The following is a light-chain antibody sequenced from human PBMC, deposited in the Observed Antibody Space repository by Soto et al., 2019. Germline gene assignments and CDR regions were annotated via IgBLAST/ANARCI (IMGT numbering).Light chain of an antibody. CDR1: SSNIGAPYD. V-gene: IGLV1-40*01. Sequence: QSVLTQPPSVSGAPGQRVTISCTGSSSNIGAPYDVHWYQQLPGTAPKLLIYGNNNRPSGVPDRFSGSKSGTSASLAITGLQAEDDADYFCQSFDSSLSGWVFGGGTQLTVL. J-gene: IGLJ3*02. CDR2: GNN. CDR3: QSFDSSLSGWV.